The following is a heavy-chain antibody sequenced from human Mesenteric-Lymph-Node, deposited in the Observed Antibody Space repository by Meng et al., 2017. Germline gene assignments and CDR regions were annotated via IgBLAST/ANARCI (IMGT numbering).Heavy chain of an antibody. J-gene: IGHJ4*02. CDR1: GYTFTGYY. Sequence: QVQLVQSGAAVKKPGASVKVSCKASGYTFTGYYIHWVRQAPGQGLEWMGRINLNSGGTNYAQKFQGRVTMTWDTSISAAQMELSSLRSDDTAVYYCAAFYYESSGYFRADYWGQGSLVTVSS. D-gene: IGHD3-22*01. CDR2: INLNSGGT. V-gene: IGHV1-2*06. CDR3: AAFYYESSGYFRADY.